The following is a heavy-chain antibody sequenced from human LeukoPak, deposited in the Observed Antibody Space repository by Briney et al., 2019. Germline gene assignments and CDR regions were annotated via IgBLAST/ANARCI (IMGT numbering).Heavy chain of an antibody. Sequence: SETLSLTCTVSGGFISSSSYFWGWIRQPPGKGLEWIGSIYYSGSTSYNTSLKSRVTISVDTSKNQFSLKLSSVTAADTAVYYCARFQQQLGEDYWGQGTLVTVSS. V-gene: IGHV4-39*01. CDR1: GGFISSSSYF. CDR3: ARFQQQLGEDY. CDR2: IYYSGST. D-gene: IGHD6-13*01. J-gene: IGHJ4*02.